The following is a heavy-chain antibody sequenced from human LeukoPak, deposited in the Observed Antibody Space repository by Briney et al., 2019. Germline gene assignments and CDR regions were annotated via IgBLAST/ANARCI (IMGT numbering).Heavy chain of an antibody. V-gene: IGHV4-4*07. CDR1: GGSISSYY. CDR3: AREAVHYGSGSHDY. Sequence: SETLSLTCTVSGGSISSYYWSWIRQPAGKGLEWIGRMHSSGSTNYNPSIKSRDTMSLDTSKNQFSLKVDSVTAADTAMYYCAREAVHYGSGSHDYWGQGTLVAVSS. D-gene: IGHD3-10*01. CDR2: MHSSGST. J-gene: IGHJ4*02.